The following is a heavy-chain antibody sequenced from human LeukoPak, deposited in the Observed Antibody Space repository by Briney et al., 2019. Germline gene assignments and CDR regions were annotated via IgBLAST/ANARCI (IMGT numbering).Heavy chain of an antibody. Sequence: GESLKISCKGSGYDFTNYWIGWVRQMPGKGLEWMGIIYPGDSDTRYSPSFQGQVTISADKSISTAYLQWSSLKASDTAMYYCARRVTRGVNWFDPWGQGTLVTVSS. J-gene: IGHJ5*02. CDR1: GYDFTNYW. D-gene: IGHD3-10*01. CDR2: IYPGDSDT. V-gene: IGHV5-51*01. CDR3: ARRVTRGVNWFDP.